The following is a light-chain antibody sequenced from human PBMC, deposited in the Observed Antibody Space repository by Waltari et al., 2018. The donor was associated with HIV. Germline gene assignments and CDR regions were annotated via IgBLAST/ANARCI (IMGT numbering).Light chain of an antibody. CDR1: QTILYTSNNKNY. CDR2: WAS. J-gene: IGKJ1*01. Sequence: DIVMTQSPDSLVVSLGERATINCKSSQTILYTSNNKNYLAWYHQKPGQPPKLLIYWASTREAGVPYRFSGSGSGSDFTLTISSLQAEDVAVYYCQQYYDTPQTFGQGTKVEIK. CDR3: QQYYDTPQT. V-gene: IGKV4-1*01.